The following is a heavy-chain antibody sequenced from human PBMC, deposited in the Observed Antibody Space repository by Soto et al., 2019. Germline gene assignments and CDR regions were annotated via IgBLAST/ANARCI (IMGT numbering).Heavy chain of an antibody. J-gene: IGHJ3*01. CDR2: TIPLFGTT. D-gene: IGHD3-10*01. V-gene: IGHV1-69*01. Sequence: QVQLVQSGVEVKKPGSSVRVSCKASGDTFKNSVISWVRQAPGQGLEWMGGTIPLFGTTDYAQKFQGRLTITTDESTTTAYMEVSRLTSEDTAVYYCVAELDFGKLSVVWGQGTMVIVSS. CDR3: VAELDFGKLSVV. CDR1: GDTFKNSV.